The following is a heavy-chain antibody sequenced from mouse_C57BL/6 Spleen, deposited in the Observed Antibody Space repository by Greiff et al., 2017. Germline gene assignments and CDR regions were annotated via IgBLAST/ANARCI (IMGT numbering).Heavy chain of an antibody. CDR1: GYTFTSYW. D-gene: IGHD2-2*01. CDR3: ALSTMVTTGFAY. Sequence: QVQLQQPGAELVKPGASVKLSCKASGYTFTSYWMHWVKQRPGQGLEWIGMIHPNSGSTNYNEKFKSKATLTVDKSSSTAYMQLSSLTSEDSAVYYCALSTMVTTGFAYWGQGTLVTVSA. J-gene: IGHJ3*01. CDR2: IHPNSGST. V-gene: IGHV1-64*01.